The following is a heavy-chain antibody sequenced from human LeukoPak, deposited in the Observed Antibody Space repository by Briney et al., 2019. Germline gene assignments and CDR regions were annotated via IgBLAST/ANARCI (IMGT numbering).Heavy chain of an antibody. Sequence: KPGGSLRLSCAASGFTFSNAWMSWVRQAPGKGLEWIGRIKSKTDGGTTDYAAPVKGRFTISRDGSENTLYLQMNSLRTEDTAVYYCTTEITMIIGVITTWGQGTLVTVSS. J-gene: IGHJ4*02. CDR2: IKSKTDGGTT. V-gene: IGHV3-15*01. D-gene: IGHD3-22*01. CDR3: TTEITMIIGVITT. CDR1: GFTFSNAW.